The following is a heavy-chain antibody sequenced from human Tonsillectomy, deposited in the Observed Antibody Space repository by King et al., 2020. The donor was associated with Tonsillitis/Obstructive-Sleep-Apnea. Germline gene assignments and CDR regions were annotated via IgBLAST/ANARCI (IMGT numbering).Heavy chain of an antibody. Sequence: QRVQSGGGVVQPGRSLRLSCAASGFTFSRNAMHWVRQAPGKGLEWLAVISNDGTKKYYADSVKGRFTISRDNSKNTLYLQVNSLRAEDTAVYYCGRAMTLQGFQNPVTYPIDYWGQGTLVTVSS. CDR2: ISNDGTKK. CDR1: GFTFSRNA. V-gene: IGHV3-30*01. J-gene: IGHJ4*02. CDR3: GRAMTLQGFQNPVTYPIDY. D-gene: IGHD1-14*01.